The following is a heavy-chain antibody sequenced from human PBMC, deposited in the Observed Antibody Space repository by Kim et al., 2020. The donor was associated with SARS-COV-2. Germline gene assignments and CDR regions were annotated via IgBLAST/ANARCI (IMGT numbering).Heavy chain of an antibody. J-gene: IGHJ4*02. CDR3: ARRAAGIDW. Sequence: GRTNYNPSLKSRVTLSVDTTKNQFSLKLSSLTAADTAVYYCARRAAGIDWWGQGTPVTVSS. CDR2: GRT. V-gene: IGHV4-34*01.